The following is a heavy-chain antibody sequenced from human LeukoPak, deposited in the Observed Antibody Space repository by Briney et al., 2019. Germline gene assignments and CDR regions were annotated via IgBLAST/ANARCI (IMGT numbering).Heavy chain of an antibody. Sequence: GGSLRLSCAASGFTFSDYCMSWIRQAPGEGLEWVSYISSSGSTIYYADSVKGRFTISRDNAKNSLYLQMSSLRAEDTAVYYCARGKDGYKKGYPLGFDYWGQGTLVTVSS. D-gene: IGHD5-24*01. CDR2: ISSSGSTI. CDR3: ARGKDGYKKGYPLGFDY. V-gene: IGHV3-11*01. J-gene: IGHJ4*02. CDR1: GFTFSDYC.